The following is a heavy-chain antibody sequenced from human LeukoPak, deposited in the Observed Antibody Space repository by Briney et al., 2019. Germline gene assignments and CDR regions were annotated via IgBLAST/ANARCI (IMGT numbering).Heavy chain of an antibody. V-gene: IGHV4-39*07. CDR3: ARAGGSAVSLDAFDI. J-gene: IGHJ3*02. CDR1: GGSISSSSYY. D-gene: IGHD6-25*01. CDR2: IYYSGST. Sequence: TPSETLSLTCTVSGGSISSSSYYWGWIRQPPGKGLEWIGSIYYSGSTYYNPSLKSRVTISVDTSKNQFSLKLSSVTAADTAVYYCARAGGSAVSLDAFDIWGQGTMVTVSS.